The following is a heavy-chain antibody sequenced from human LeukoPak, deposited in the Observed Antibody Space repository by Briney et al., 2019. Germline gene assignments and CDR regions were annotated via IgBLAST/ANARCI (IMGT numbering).Heavy chain of an antibody. Sequence: SETLSLTCTVSGGSISSYYWSWIRQPPGKGLEWIGYIYYSGSTNYNPSLKSRVTIPVDTSKNQFSLKLSSVTAADTAVYYCARDRGIAARPGYYGMDVWGQGTTVTVSS. CDR2: IYYSGST. J-gene: IGHJ6*02. V-gene: IGHV4-59*01. CDR3: ARDRGIAARPGYYGMDV. D-gene: IGHD6-6*01. CDR1: GGSISSYY.